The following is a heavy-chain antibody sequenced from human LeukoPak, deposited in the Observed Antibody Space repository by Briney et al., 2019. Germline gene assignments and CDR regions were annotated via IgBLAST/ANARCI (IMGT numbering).Heavy chain of an antibody. CDR1: GYTFTSYG. V-gene: IGHV1-18*01. D-gene: IGHD5-18*01. CDR2: ISAYNGNT. J-gene: IGHJ4*02. Sequence: ASVKVSCKASGYTFTSYGIGWVRQAPGQGLEWMGWISAYNGNTNYAQKLQGRVTMTTDTSTSTAYMELRSLRSDDTAVYYCARDATGFLGYSYGTGDYWGQGTLVTVSS. CDR3: ARDATGFLGYSYGTGDY.